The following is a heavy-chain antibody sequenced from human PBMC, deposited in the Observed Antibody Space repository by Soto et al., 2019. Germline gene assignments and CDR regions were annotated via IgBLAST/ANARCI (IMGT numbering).Heavy chain of an antibody. Sequence: QVQLVQSGAEVKKPGSSVKVSCKASGGTFSSYTISWVRQAPGQGLEWMGRIIPILGIANYAQKFQGRVTITADKSTSTAYMELGSLRSEGTAVYYCAFPPGSGSYYWGQGTLVTVSS. CDR1: GGTFSSYT. J-gene: IGHJ4*02. V-gene: IGHV1-69*02. CDR3: AFPPGSGSYY. D-gene: IGHD3-10*01. CDR2: IIPILGIA.